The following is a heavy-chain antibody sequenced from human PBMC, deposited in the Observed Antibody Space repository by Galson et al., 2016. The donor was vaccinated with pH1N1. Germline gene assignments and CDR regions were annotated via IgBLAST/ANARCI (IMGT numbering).Heavy chain of an antibody. J-gene: IGHJ6*02. Sequence: SVKVSCKASGGSFAKYAVSWVRQAPGQGLEWMGRIIPIYGTPNYAQKFQDRLTITADEYTTTVYMELNSLISADTAIYYCARPGRTETTKEGFAWGYGMDVWGQVTTVTVSS. CDR2: IIPIYGTP. CDR1: GGSFAKYA. D-gene: IGHD1-1*01. V-gene: IGHV1-69*13. CDR3: ARPGRTETTKEGFAWGYGMDV.